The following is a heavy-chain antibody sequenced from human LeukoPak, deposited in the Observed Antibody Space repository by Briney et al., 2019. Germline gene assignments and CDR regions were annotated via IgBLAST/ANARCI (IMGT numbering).Heavy chain of an antibody. D-gene: IGHD2-2*01. J-gene: IGHJ4*02. Sequence: ASVKVSCKASGYTFTDYYMHWVRQAPGQGLEWMGWINPDSGSTNYAQNFQGRVTMTRDTSISTAYMELSSLRSDDTAVYYCARRYCGITSCYYFDYWGQGTLVTVSS. CDR2: INPDSGST. CDR1: GYTFTDYY. V-gene: IGHV1-2*02. CDR3: ARRYCGITSCYYFDY.